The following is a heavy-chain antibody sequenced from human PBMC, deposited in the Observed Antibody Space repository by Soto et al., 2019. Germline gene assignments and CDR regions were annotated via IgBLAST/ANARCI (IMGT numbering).Heavy chain of an antibody. CDR1: GGSISSGGYY. V-gene: IGHV4-31*03. Sequence: QVQLQESGPGLVKPSQTLSLTCTVSGGSISSGGYYWSWIRQHPGKGLEWIGYIYYSGSTYYNPSLKSRVTVSVDTSKNQFSLKLGSVTAADTAVYYCAREEVTMVRGGTFDIWGQGTMVTVSS. D-gene: IGHD3-10*01. J-gene: IGHJ3*02. CDR3: AREEVTMVRGGTFDI. CDR2: IYYSGST.